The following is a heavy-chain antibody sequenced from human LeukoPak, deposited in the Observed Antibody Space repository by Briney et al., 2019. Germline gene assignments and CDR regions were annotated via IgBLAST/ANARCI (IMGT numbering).Heavy chain of an antibody. D-gene: IGHD2-2*01. CDR2: TSHDGSNT. CDR1: GFTFGSYG. Sequence: GGSLRLSCAASGFTFGSYGMHWIRQAPGKGLEWVAVTSHDGSNTYYVDSVKGRFIISRDNSKNTLYLQMNSLRAEDTAEYYCARGSTSDWPLDHWGQETLVTISS. V-gene: IGHV3-30*03. J-gene: IGHJ4*02. CDR3: ARGSTSDWPLDH.